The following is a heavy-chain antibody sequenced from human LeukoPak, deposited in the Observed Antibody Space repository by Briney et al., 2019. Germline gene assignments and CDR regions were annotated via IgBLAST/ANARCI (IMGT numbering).Heavy chain of an antibody. Sequence: SETLSLTCTVSGGSITSYYWSWIRQPAGKGLEWIGRIYVTESTTYNPSLKSRVTISIDTSKNQFSLKLTSVTAADTAVYYCARGGWNKFDYWGQGTLVTVSS. CDR3: ARGGWNKFDY. CDR1: GGSITSYY. CDR2: IYVTEST. D-gene: IGHD3-22*01. J-gene: IGHJ4*02. V-gene: IGHV4-4*07.